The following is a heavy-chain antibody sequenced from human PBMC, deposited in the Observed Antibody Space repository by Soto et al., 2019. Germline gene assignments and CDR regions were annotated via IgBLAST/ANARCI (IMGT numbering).Heavy chain of an antibody. CDR3: ARIRGYSGYDYGGFDY. CDR1: GFTFSSYW. Sequence: PGGSLRLSCAASGFTFSSYWMSWVRQAPGKGLEWVANIKQDGSEKYYVDSVKGRFTISRDNAKNSLYLQMNSLRAEDTAVYYCARIRGYSGYDYGGFDYWGQGTLVTSPQ. D-gene: IGHD5-12*01. V-gene: IGHV3-7*01. J-gene: IGHJ4*02. CDR2: IKQDGSEK.